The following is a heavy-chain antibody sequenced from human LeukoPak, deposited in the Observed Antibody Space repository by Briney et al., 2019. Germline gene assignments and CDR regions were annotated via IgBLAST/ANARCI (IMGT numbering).Heavy chain of an antibody. Sequence: SETLSLTCTVSGGSISTYYWSWIRQPAGKGLEWIGRIYTSGSTNYNPSLKSRVTMSVDTSKNQFSLKLSSVTAADTAVYYCASSGSMVQGVIIPLDAFDIWGQGTMVTVSS. CDR3: ASSGSMVQGVIIPLDAFDI. J-gene: IGHJ3*02. V-gene: IGHV4-4*07. CDR1: GGSISTYY. D-gene: IGHD3-10*01. CDR2: IYTSGST.